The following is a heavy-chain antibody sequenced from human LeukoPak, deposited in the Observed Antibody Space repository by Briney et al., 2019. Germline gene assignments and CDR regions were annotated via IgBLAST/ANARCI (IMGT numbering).Heavy chain of an antibody. V-gene: IGHV4-39*07. CDR1: GGSITSSSYY. CDR3: ASVRGYSSGWYASGFDP. CDR2: IYYTGST. D-gene: IGHD6-19*01. Sequence: SETLSLTCTVSGGSITSSSYYWGWIRQPPGKGPEWIGSIYYTGSTNYNPSLKSRVTISLDTSKNQFSLKLTSVTAADTAIYYCASVRGYSSGWYASGFDPWGQGTLVTVSS. J-gene: IGHJ5*02.